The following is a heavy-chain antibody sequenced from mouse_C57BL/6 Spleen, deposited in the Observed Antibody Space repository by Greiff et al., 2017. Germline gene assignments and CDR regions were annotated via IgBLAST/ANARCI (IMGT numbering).Heavy chain of an antibody. Sequence: QVQLQQPGAELVMPGALVKLSCKASGYTFTSYWMHWVKQRPGQGLEWIGEIDPSDSYTNYNQKFKGKSTLTVDKSSSTAYMQLSSLTSEDSAVYYCARGDYYGNYFDYWGQGTTLTVSS. CDR1: GYTFTSYW. CDR3: ARGDYYGNYFDY. D-gene: IGHD1-1*01. CDR2: IDPSDSYT. J-gene: IGHJ2*01. V-gene: IGHV1-69*01.